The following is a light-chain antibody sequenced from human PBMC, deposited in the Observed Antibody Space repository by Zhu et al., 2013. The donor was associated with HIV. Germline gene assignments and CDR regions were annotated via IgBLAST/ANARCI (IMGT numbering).Light chain of an antibody. V-gene: IGKV1-5*03. Sequence: EIQMTQTPSTLPASVGDRVTISCRASQTIGRWLAWYQQKPGKAPKLLIYKASSLESGVPSRFSGSGSGTEFTLTISSLQPDDYSTYYCQQYNTYPVTFGGGTKVEIK. CDR2: KAS. CDR1: QTIGRW. J-gene: IGKJ4*01. CDR3: QQYNTYPVT.